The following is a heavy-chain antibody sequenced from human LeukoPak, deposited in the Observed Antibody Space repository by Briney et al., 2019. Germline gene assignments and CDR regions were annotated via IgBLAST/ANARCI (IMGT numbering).Heavy chain of an antibody. Sequence: SETLSLTCAVYGGSFSGYYWSWIRQPPGKGLEWIGEINHSGSSNYNPSLKSRVTISVDTSKNQFSLKLSSVTAADMAVYYCANGGWFDSWGQGTLVTVSS. J-gene: IGHJ5*01. D-gene: IGHD3-16*01. CDR3: ANGGWFDS. CDR1: GGSFSGYY. CDR2: INHSGSS. V-gene: IGHV4-34*01.